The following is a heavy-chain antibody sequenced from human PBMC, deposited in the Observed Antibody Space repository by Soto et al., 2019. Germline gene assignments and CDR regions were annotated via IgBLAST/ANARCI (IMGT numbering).Heavy chain of an antibody. D-gene: IGHD3-9*01. CDR1: GGTFSSYA. CDR3: ARDDLNGYLDY. Sequence: SVKVSCKAAGGTFSSYAISWVRQAPGQGLEGMGGIIPIFGTANYAQKFQGRVTITADESTSTAYMELSSLRSEDTAVYYCARDDLNGYLDYWGQVTLVTVYS. CDR2: IIPIFGTA. V-gene: IGHV1-69*13. J-gene: IGHJ4*02.